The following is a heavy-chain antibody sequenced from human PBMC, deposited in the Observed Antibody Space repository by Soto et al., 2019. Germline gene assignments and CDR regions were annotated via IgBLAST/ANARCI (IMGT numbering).Heavy chain of an antibody. CDR1: GGAFSDYA. Sequence: QVQLVQSGAEVKKPGSSVKVSCKASGGAFSDYAFSWVRQAPGQGLEWLGGIMPIFRAPDYAQKFQGRVTITAVEFTRTAYMAMNSLRSEDTAVYYCASWLKGPDIGNYYYGMDVWGQGTTVTVS. D-gene: IGHD2-15*01. CDR3: ASWLKGPDIGNYYYGMDV. J-gene: IGHJ6*02. V-gene: IGHV1-69*12. CDR2: IMPIFRAP.